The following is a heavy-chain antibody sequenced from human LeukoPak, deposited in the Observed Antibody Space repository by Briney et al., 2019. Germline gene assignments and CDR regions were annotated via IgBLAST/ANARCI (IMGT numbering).Heavy chain of an antibody. J-gene: IGHJ4*02. CDR1: GYRFTGYH. CDR2: INGNSLGST. CDR3: ATGVVVIPAAMNF. D-gene: IGHD2-2*01. Sequence: GTSVKVSCRASGYRFTGYHIHWVRQAPGQGLEWMGWINGNSLGSTKYARKFQGRVTMTRDASISTAYMELNRLTSDDTAVYYCATGVVVIPAAMNFWGQGTLVAVSS. V-gene: IGHV1-2*02.